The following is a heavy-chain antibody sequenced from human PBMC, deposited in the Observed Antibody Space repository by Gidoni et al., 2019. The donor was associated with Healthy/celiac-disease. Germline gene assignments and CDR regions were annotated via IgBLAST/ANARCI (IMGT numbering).Heavy chain of an antibody. CDR2: ISSSSSYI. CDR3: ARDPDYCSGGSCLRGPIDY. Sequence: VQLVESGGGLVKPGGSLRLSCAASGFTFSSYSMNWVRQAPGKGLEWVSSISSSSSYIYYADSVKGRFTISRDNAKNSLYLQMNSLRAEDTAVYYCARDPDYCSGGSCLRGPIDYWGQGTLVTVSS. J-gene: IGHJ4*02. V-gene: IGHV3-21*01. D-gene: IGHD2-15*01. CDR1: GFTFSSYS.